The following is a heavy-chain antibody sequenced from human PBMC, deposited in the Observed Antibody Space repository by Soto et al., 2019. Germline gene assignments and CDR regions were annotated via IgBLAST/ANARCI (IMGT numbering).Heavy chain of an antibody. CDR3: ANLPLYGSGFDC. V-gene: IGHV3-9*01. Sequence: EAQLVESGGGLVQPGRSLRLSCVASGFTFDDYAIHWVRQAPGKGLEWVSGISWNGAATGYADSVKGRFTISRDNTKNSQYMQMSSLRTKDTAIYYSANLPLYGSGFDCWGQGTLVTVSS. CDR2: ISWNGAAT. CDR1: GFTFDDYA. D-gene: IGHD3-10*01. J-gene: IGHJ4*02.